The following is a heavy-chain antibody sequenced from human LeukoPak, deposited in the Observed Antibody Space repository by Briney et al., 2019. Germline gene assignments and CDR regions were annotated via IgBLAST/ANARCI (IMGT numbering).Heavy chain of an antibody. CDR1: GASISSSYSY. V-gene: IGHV4-39*01. J-gene: IGHJ4*02. CDR3: ARQTGSGLFILP. CDR2: IYYTGNT. D-gene: IGHD3/OR15-3a*01. Sequence: SETLSLTCAVSGASISSSYSYWGWIRQPPGMGLEWIGSIYYTGNTYYNASLKSQVSISIDTSKNQFSLKLTSVTAADTAVYYCARQTGSGLFILPGGQGTLVTVSS.